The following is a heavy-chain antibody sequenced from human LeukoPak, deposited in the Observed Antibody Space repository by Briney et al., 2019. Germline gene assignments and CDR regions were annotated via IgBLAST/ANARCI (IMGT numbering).Heavy chain of an antibody. D-gene: IGHD1-1*01. CDR1: GYTFISYG. CDR2: VSTYNGNT. J-gene: IGHJ4*02. Sequence: ASVKVSCKTSGYTFISYGINWVRQAPGQGLEWMGWVSTYNGNTNYAQKVQGRVTMNTDTSTSTAYTELRSLRSDDTAVYYCARGGNWSPSYYYDYWGQGTLVTVSS. CDR3: ARGGNWSPSYYYDY. V-gene: IGHV1-18*01.